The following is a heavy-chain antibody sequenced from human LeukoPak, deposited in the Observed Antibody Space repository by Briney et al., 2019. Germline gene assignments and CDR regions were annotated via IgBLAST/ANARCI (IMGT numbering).Heavy chain of an antibody. D-gene: IGHD1-26*01. J-gene: IGHJ4*02. Sequence: GGSLRLSCAASGFTFSSYWMSWVRQAPGKGLEWVSSISSSSSYIYYADSVKGRFTISRDNAKNSLYLQMNSLRAEDTAVYYCARDQGSGKLDYWGQGTLVTVSS. CDR1: GFTFSSYW. CDR3: ARDQGSGKLDY. V-gene: IGHV3-21*01. CDR2: ISSSSSYI.